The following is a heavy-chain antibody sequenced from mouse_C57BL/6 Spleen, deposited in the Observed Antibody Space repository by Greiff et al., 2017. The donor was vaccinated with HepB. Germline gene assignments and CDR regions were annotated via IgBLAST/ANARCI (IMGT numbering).Heavy chain of an antibody. CDR2: IYPGDGDT. CDR1: GYAFSSSW. J-gene: IGHJ2*01. V-gene: IGHV1-82*01. CDR3: ARHGNYVKDFDY. D-gene: IGHD2-1*01. Sequence: VQLQQSGPELVKPGASVKISCKASGYAFSSSWMNWVKQRPGKGLEWIGRIYPGDGDTNYNGKFKGKATLTADKSSSTAYMQLSSLTSEDSAVYFCARHGNYVKDFDYWGQGTTLTVSS.